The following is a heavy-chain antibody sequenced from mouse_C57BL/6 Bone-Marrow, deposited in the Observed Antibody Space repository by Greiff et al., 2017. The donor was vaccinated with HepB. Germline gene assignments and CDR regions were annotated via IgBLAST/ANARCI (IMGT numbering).Heavy chain of an antibody. D-gene: IGHD1-3*01. CDR2: IDPSDSYT. V-gene: IGHV1-59*01. J-gene: IGHJ1*03. CDR1: GYTFTSYW. Sequence: QVQLQQPGAELVRPGTSVKLSCKASGYTFTSYWMHWVKQRPGQGLEWIGVIDPSDSYTNYNQKFKGKATLTVDTSSSTAYMQLSSLTSEDSAVYYCARSNYTLDVWGTGTTVTVSS. CDR3: ARSNYTLDV.